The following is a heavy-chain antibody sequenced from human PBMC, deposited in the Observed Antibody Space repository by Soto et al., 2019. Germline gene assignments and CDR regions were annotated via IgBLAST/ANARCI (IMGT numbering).Heavy chain of an antibody. J-gene: IGHJ5*02. D-gene: IGHD2-15*01. CDR2: MNPNSGNT. CDR1: GYTFTSYD. CDR3: ARGPPSVVVVAATRWFDP. Sequence: GASVKVSCKASGYTFTSYDINWVRQATGQGLEWMGWMNPNSGNTGYAQKFQGRVTMTRNTSISTAYMELSSLRSEDTAVYYCARGPPSVVVVAATRWFDPWGQGTLVTVSS. V-gene: IGHV1-8*01.